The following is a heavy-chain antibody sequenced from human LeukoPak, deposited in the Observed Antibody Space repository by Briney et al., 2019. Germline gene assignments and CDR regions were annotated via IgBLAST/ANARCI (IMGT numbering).Heavy chain of an antibody. J-gene: IGHJ6*03. CDR1: GFTFSSYG. V-gene: IGHV3-23*01. CDR2: ISGSGGST. Sequence: PGGSLRLSCAASGFTFSSYGMSWVRQAPGKGLEWVSAISGSGGSTYYADSVKGRFTISRDNSKNTLYLQMNSLRAEDTAVYYCAKAAAAGKRGYYYYMDVWGKGTTVTISS. D-gene: IGHD6-13*01. CDR3: AKAAAAGKRGYYYYMDV.